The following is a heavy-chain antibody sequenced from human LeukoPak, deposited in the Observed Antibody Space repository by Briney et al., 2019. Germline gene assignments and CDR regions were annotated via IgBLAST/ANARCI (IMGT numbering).Heavy chain of an antibody. CDR3: AKDLSWNTADR. CDR1: GFTYSNYW. V-gene: IGHV3-74*01. Sequence: GGSLRLSCVRSGFTYSNYWMHWVRQAPGKGPVWVSRINPDGTTTDYADSVKGRFTISRDNAKNLLYLQMNGLRADDTAVYYCAKDLSWNTADRRGKGTLVTVSS. D-gene: IGHD1/OR15-1a*01. CDR2: INPDGTTT. J-gene: IGHJ5*02.